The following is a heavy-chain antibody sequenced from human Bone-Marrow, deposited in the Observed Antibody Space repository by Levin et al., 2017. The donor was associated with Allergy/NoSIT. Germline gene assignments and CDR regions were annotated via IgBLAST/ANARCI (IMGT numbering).Heavy chain of an antibody. J-gene: IGHJ3*02. D-gene: IGHD1-26*01. V-gene: IGHV3-48*02. CDR3: ARQGSDNPQVGSTRPPFDI. CDR1: GFTFSSYT. Sequence: SGGSLRLSCAAAGFTFSSYTMNWVRQAPGKGLEWISYISRSSSTIYYADSVKGRFTISRDNAKNSVYLQMNSLRDEDTAVYYCARQGSDNPQVGSTRPPFDIWGQGTMVTVSS. CDR2: ISRSSSTI.